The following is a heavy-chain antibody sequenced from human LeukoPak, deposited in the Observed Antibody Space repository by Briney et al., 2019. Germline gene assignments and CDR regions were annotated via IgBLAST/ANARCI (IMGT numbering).Heavy chain of an antibody. V-gene: IGHV4-59*01. Sequence: SETLSLTCTVSGVSISSYYWSWVRQPPGKGLEWVGYIYCSGSTNYNPSLKSRVTISVDTSKNQFSLKLSSVTAADTAVYYCARVHEYCSGGSCFNWFDPWGQGPLVTVSS. CDR3: ARVHEYCSGGSCFNWFDP. D-gene: IGHD2-15*01. J-gene: IGHJ5*02. CDR1: GVSISSYY. CDR2: IYCSGST.